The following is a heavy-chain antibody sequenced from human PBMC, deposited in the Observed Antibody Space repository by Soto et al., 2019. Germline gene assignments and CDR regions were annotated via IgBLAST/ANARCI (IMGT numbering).Heavy chain of an antibody. CDR1: GFTFSSYG. Sequence: GGSLRLSCAASGFTFSSYGMHWVRQAPGKGLEWVAVISYDGSNKYYADSVKGRFTISRDNAKNSLYLQMNSLRAEDTALYYCARNYDSSGYGWHDYWARGTLVTVSS. V-gene: IGHV3-30*03. D-gene: IGHD3-22*01. CDR3: ARNYDSSGYGWHDY. J-gene: IGHJ4*02. CDR2: ISYDGSNK.